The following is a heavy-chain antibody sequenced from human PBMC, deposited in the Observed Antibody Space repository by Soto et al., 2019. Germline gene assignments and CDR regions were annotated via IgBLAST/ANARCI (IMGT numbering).Heavy chain of an antibody. Sequence: QVQLVESGGGVVQPGRSLRLSCAASGFTFSSYGMHWVRQAPGKGLEWVAVIWYDGSNKYYADSVKGRFTISRDNSKNTLYLQMKSLRAEDTAVYYCARGEYSSGWDADAFDIWGQGTMVTVSS. J-gene: IGHJ3*02. V-gene: IGHV3-33*01. CDR1: GFTFSSYG. D-gene: IGHD6-19*01. CDR3: ARGEYSSGWDADAFDI. CDR2: IWYDGSNK.